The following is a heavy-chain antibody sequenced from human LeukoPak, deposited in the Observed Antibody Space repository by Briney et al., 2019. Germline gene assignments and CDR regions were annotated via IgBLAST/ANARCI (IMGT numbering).Heavy chain of an antibody. J-gene: IGHJ6*03. Sequence: SETLSLTCTVSGGSISSHYWSWIRQPPGKGLEWIGYIYYSGSTNYNPSLKSRVTISVDTSKNQFSLKLSSVTAADTAVYYCARAGLPYYYMDVWGKGTTVTVS. CDR2: IYYSGST. CDR3: ARAGLPYYYMDV. V-gene: IGHV4-59*11. CDR1: GGSISSHY.